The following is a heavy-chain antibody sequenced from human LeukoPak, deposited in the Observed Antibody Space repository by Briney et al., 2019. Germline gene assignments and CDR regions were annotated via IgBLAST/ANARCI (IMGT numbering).Heavy chain of an antibody. D-gene: IGHD3-9*01. CDR3: AKGLRDIFS. Sequence: GRSLRLSCAASGFTFSSYAMHWVRQAPGKGLEWVAVISYDGSNKYYADSVKGRFTISRDNSKNTLYLQMNSLRAEDTAVYYCAKGLRDIFSWGQGTLVTVSS. V-gene: IGHV3-30*04. CDR1: GFTFSSYA. CDR2: ISYDGSNK. J-gene: IGHJ5*02.